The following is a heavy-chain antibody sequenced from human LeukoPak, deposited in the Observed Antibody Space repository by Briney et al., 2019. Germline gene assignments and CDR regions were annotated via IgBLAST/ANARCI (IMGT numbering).Heavy chain of an antibody. CDR2: INPSGSST. CDR3: ARHDLGGSSPFDY. Sequence: ASVKVSCKASGYSFTSYGISWVRQAPGQGLEWMGIINPSGSSTTYAQKFQGRVTMTRDTSTSTDFMELSSLRSEDTAVYYCARHDLGGSSPFDYWGQGTLVTVSS. V-gene: IGHV1-46*01. J-gene: IGHJ4*02. CDR1: GYSFTSYG. D-gene: IGHD2-15*01.